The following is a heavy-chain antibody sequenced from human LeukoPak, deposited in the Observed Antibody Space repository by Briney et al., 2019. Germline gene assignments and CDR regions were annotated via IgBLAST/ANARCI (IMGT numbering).Heavy chain of an antibody. D-gene: IGHD6-13*01. CDR2: ISGSCGST. J-gene: IGHJ4*01. CDR3: ANTHSSWWGDYFEY. V-gene: IGHV3-23*01. Sequence: GGSLRLSCAASGFTFSSYDMSWVRQAPGKGLEWVSSISGSCGSTYYADSVKGRFTISRDNSKHTLYLQKNRLRSEDTAVYYCANTHSSWWGDYFEYWGQGTLVTVSS. CDR1: GFTFSSYD.